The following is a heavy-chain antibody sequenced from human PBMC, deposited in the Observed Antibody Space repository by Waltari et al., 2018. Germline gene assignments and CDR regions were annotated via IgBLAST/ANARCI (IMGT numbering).Heavy chain of an antibody. Sequence: EVQLVVSGGGLVQPGRSLRRSCTASGFNFGDDAMSWVRQAPGKGLGWVGFIRSKSYGGTTEYAASVKGRFTISRDDSKSIAYLQMNSLKTEDPAVYYCTRDEGAFDIWGQGTMVTVSS. CDR2: IRSKSYGGTT. CDR1: GFNFGDDA. V-gene: IGHV3-49*04. CDR3: TRDEGAFDI. J-gene: IGHJ3*02.